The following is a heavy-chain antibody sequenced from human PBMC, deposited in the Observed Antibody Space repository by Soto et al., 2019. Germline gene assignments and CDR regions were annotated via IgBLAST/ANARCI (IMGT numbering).Heavy chain of an antibody. V-gene: IGHV1-18*04. D-gene: IGHD6-13*01. Sequence: GASVKVSCKASGYTFTRYGISWVRQAPGQGLEWVGWISAYNGNTNYAQKLQGRVTMTTDTSTSTAYMELRSLRSDDTAVYYCARPRGIAAAGGLKNWFDPWGQGTLVTVSS. J-gene: IGHJ5*02. CDR2: ISAYNGNT. CDR3: ARPRGIAAAGGLKNWFDP. CDR1: GYTFTRYG.